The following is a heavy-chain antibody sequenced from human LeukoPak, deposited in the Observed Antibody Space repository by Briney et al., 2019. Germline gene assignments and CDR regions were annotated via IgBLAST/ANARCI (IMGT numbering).Heavy chain of an antibody. Sequence: GGSLRLSCAASGFDFNNYAMSWVRQGPGKRLEWVSAMSGTGYHTYYADSDKTYYADSVKGRFTISRDNSKRTLYLHMNNLRLEDTAIYYCAKGAAIDHWGQGTLVTVSS. CDR3: AKGAAIDH. CDR2: MSGTGYHTYYADSDKT. V-gene: IGHV3-23*01. J-gene: IGHJ4*02. CDR1: GFDFNNYA.